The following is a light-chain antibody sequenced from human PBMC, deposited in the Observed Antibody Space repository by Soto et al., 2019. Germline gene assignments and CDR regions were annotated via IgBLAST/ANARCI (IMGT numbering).Light chain of an antibody. J-gene: IGKJ5*01. V-gene: IGKV3-15*01. CDR2: GAS. Sequence: EVVVTQSPATLSVSPGERATLSCRASQSVSSNLAWYQQKPGQAPRLLIYGASTRATGIPARFSGSGSGTEFTLTISSLQSEDFAVYYCHQYDNWQKTFGQGTRLEIK. CDR1: QSVSSN. CDR3: HQYDNWQKT.